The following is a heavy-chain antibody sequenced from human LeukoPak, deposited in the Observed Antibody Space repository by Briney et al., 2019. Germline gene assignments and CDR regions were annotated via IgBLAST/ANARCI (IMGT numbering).Heavy chain of an antibody. J-gene: IGHJ4*02. CDR1: GFMFSTYW. CDR2: IKQDGSET. Sequence: GGSLRLSCAASGFMFSTYWMSWVRQAPGKGLEWVANIKQDGSETYYVDSVKGRFTISRDNANKSLYLQMNNLRVEDTAIYYCTRDHRYTYGQGYWGQGTLVTVSS. V-gene: IGHV3-7*01. D-gene: IGHD5-18*01. CDR3: TRDHRYTYGQGY.